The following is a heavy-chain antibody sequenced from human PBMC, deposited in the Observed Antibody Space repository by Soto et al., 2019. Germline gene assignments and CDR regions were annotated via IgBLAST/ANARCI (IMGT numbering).Heavy chain of an antibody. CDR2: IKSKTDGGTT. Sequence: PGGSLRLSCAASGFTFSNAWMSWVRQAPGKGLEWVGRIKSKTDGGTTDYAAPVKGRFTISRDDSKNTLYLQMNSLKTEDTAVYYCTTGITMIVVVIPRFVDYWGQGTLVTVSS. CDR1: GFTFSNAW. V-gene: IGHV3-15*01. J-gene: IGHJ4*02. CDR3: TTGITMIVVVIPRFVDY. D-gene: IGHD3-22*01.